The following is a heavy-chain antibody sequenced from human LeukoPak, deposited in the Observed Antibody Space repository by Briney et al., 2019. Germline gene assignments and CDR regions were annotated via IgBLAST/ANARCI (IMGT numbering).Heavy chain of an antibody. CDR3: ASSLGCSSTSCPPYYYGMDV. J-gene: IGHJ6*02. V-gene: IGHV3-23*01. Sequence: PGGSLRLSCAASGFTFSSYAMSWVRQAPGKGLEWVSAISGSGGSTYYADSVKGRFTISRDNSKNTLYLQMNSLRAEDTAVYYCASSLGCSSTSCPPYYYGMDVWGQGTTVTVSS. CDR1: GFTFSSYA. CDR2: ISGSGGST. D-gene: IGHD2-2*01.